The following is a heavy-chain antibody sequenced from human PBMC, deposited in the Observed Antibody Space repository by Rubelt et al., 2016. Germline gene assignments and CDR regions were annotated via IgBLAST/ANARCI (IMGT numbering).Heavy chain of an antibody. V-gene: IGHV3-48*01. CDR2: ISSSSSSTI. CDR3: ARGRRFSDY. J-gene: IGHJ4*02. D-gene: IGHD3-3*01. CDR1: GFTFSSYA. Sequence: EVQLLESGGGLVQPGGSLRLSCAASGFTFSSYAMSWVRQAPGKGLEWVSYISSSSSSTIYYADSVKGRLTIARDKAKNSLYLQMNSLRVEDTAGYYCARGRRFSDYWGQGTLVTVSS.